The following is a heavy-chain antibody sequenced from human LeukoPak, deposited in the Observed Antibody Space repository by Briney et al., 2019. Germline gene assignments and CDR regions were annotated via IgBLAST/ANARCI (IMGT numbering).Heavy chain of an antibody. CDR3: ARVVWLARDY. Sequence: SETLSLTCTISGDSISTYYWSWIRQSPGKGLEWIGDVNLSGSTNYNPSLNYNPSLKSRVSISIDTSKNQFSLKLSSVTAADTAVYYCARVVWLARDYWGQGTLVTVSS. D-gene: IGHD6-19*01. V-gene: IGHV4-59*01. CDR2: VNLSGST. CDR1: GDSISTYY. J-gene: IGHJ4*02.